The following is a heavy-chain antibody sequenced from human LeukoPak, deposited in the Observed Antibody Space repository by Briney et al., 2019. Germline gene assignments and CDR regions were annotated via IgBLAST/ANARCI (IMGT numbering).Heavy chain of an antibody. CDR1: GFTFSSYA. CDR3: AKVCRIFGVVIQYYFDY. D-gene: IGHD3-3*01. Sequence: GGSLRLSCAASGFTFSSYAMSWVRQAPGKGLEWVSAISGSGGSTYYADSVKGRFTISRDNSKNTPYLQMNSLRAEDTAVYYCAKVCRIFGVVIQYYFDYWGQGTLVTVSS. V-gene: IGHV3-23*01. J-gene: IGHJ4*02. CDR2: ISGSGGST.